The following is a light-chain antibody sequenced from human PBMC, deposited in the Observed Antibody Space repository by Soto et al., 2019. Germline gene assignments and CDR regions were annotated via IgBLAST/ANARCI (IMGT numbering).Light chain of an antibody. CDR3: QQYYTTLPLT. CDR1: QSVLYSSNNENY. J-gene: IGKJ4*01. CDR2: WAS. V-gene: IGKV4-1*01. Sequence: DIVLTQSPDSLAVSLGERATINCKSSQSVLYSSNNENYLAWYQQKPGQPPKLLIYWASTRESGVPDRFIGSGSGTDFTLTISSLQAEDVAVYCCQQYYTTLPLTFGGGTKVEIK.